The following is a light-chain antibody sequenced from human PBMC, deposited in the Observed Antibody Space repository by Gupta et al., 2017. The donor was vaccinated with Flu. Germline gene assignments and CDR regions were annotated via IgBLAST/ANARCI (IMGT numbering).Light chain of an antibody. J-gene: IGKJ4*01. CDR2: SVS. Sequence: EIVLTQSPGTLSLSPGERATLSCRASQSVRDVAWYQQRSGQAPRLLIYSVSTRATGIPDRFSGGGSGTDFTLTSSRLEQEDFAVYYCQQYHTPLSFGGGTTVEIK. V-gene: IGKV3-20*01. CDR3: QQYHTPLS. CDR1: QSVRD.